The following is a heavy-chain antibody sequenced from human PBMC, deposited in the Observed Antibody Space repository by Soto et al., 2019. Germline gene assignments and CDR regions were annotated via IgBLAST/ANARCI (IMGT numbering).Heavy chain of an antibody. J-gene: IGHJ6*02. D-gene: IGHD1-26*01. Sequence: QVQLVQSGAEVKKPGASVKVSCKASGYTFTSYYMHWVRQAPGQGLEWMGIINPSGGSTSYAQKFQGRVTMTRDTSTSTVYMELSSLRSEDTAVYYYARAQWELSNDYGMDVWGQGTTVTVSS. CDR2: INPSGGST. CDR1: GYTFTSYY. CDR3: ARAQWELSNDYGMDV. V-gene: IGHV1-46*01.